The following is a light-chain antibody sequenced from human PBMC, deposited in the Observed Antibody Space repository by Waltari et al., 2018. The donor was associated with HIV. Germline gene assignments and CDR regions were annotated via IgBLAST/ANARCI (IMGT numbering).Light chain of an antibody. CDR3: CSYARTSTWV. J-gene: IGLJ3*02. Sequence: SALTQPASVSGSPGQSITISCTGTSSDIGNYNLVSWYQQHPGKAPKLMIYEVNKRPSGISHRFSASKSGNTASLTISGLQTEDEGYYYCCSYARTSTWVFGGGTKLTVL. V-gene: IGLV2-23*02. CDR2: EVN. CDR1: SSDIGNYNL.